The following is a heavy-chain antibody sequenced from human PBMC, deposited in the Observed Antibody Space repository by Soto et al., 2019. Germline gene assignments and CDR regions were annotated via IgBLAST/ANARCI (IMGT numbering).Heavy chain of an antibody. J-gene: IGHJ4*02. CDR3: ARGRLYYYDSSGYLTPFDY. CDR2: ISYGGSNK. Sequence: QVQLVESGGGVVQPGRSLRLSCAASGFTFSSYAMHWVRQAPGKGLEWVAVISYGGSNKYYADSVKGRFTISRDNSKNTLHLQMNSLRAEDTAVYYCARGRLYYYDSSGYLTPFDYWGQGTLVTVSS. D-gene: IGHD3-22*01. CDR1: GFTFSSYA. V-gene: IGHV3-30-3*01.